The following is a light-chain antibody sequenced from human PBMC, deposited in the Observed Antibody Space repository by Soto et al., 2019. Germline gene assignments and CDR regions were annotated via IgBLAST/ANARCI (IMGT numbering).Light chain of an antibody. V-gene: IGKV3-20*01. J-gene: IGKJ1*01. CDR1: QSVSSN. CDR3: QQYGSSPRT. CDR2: GAS. Sequence: EIVMTQSPATLSVSPGERATLSCRARQSVSSNLAWYQQKPGQAPRLLIYGASSRATGIPDRFSGSGSGTDFTLTISRLEPEDFAVYYCQQYGSSPRTFGQGTKVDIK.